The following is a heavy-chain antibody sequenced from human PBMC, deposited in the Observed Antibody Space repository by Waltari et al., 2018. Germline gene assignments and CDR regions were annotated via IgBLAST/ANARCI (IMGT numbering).Heavy chain of an antibody. CDR2: IYYSGRT. D-gene: IGHD3-22*01. J-gene: IGHJ4*02. CDR3: ARVLLSPYDSSGYYFDY. Sequence: QVQLQESGPGLVKPSQTLSLTCTVSGGSISSGDYYWSWIRQPPGKGLEWIGYIYYSGRTYYNPSLKSRVTISVDTSKNQFSLKLSSVTAADTAVYYCARVLLSPYDSSGYYFDYWGQGTLVTVSS. V-gene: IGHV4-30-4*08. CDR1: GGSISSGDYY.